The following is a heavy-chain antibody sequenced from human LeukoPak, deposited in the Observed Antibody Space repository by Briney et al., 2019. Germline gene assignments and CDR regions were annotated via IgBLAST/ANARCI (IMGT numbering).Heavy chain of an antibody. D-gene: IGHD4-17*01. J-gene: IGHJ4*02. V-gene: IGHV4-39*07. CDR2: IYYSGST. Sequence: NPSETLSLTCTVSGGSISSSSYYWGWIRQPPEKGLEWIGSIYYSGSTYYNPSLKSRVTISVDTSKNQFSLKLSSVTAADTAVYYCARTTTVTYVGDFDYWGQGTLVTVSS. CDR1: GGSISSSSYY. CDR3: ARTTTVTYVGDFDY.